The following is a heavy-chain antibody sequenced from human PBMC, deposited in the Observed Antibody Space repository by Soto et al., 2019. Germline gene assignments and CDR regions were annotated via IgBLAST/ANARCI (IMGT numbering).Heavy chain of an antibody. CDR2: IYYSGST. CDR1: GGSISSSSYY. Sequence: QLQLQESGPGLVKPSETLSLTCTVSGGSISSSSYYWGWIRQPPGKGLEWIGTIYYSGSTFYNPSLKSRVTISIDTSKNQFSLRLISVAAADTAVYYCARFPLTYDSSGSQAFDIWGQGTMVTVSS. D-gene: IGHD3-22*01. V-gene: IGHV4-39*01. J-gene: IGHJ3*02. CDR3: ARFPLTYDSSGSQAFDI.